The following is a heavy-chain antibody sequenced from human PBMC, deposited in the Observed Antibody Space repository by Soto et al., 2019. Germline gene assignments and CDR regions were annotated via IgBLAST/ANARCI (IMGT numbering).Heavy chain of an antibody. CDR2: MNPNSGNT. Sequence: ASVKVSCKASGYTFTSYDINWVRQATGQGLEWMGWMNPNSGNTGYAQKFQGRVTMTRNTSISTAYMELRSLRSDDTAIYYCTREGSAPYYYYGMDAWGQGTTVTVSS. J-gene: IGHJ6*02. D-gene: IGHD3-10*01. CDR3: TREGSAPYYYYGMDA. V-gene: IGHV1-8*01. CDR1: GYTFTSYD.